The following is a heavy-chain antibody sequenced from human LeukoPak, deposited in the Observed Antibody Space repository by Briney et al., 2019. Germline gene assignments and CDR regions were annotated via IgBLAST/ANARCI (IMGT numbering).Heavy chain of an antibody. V-gene: IGHV1-3*01. CDR3: ARARYYYDSSGYSSFAY. J-gene: IGHJ4*02. Sequence: MHXVRQAPGQRLEWMGWINAGNGNTKYSQKFQGRVTITRDTSASTAYMELSSLRSEDTAVYYCARARYYYDSSGYSSFAYWGQGTLVTVSS. D-gene: IGHD3-22*01. CDR2: INAGNGNT.